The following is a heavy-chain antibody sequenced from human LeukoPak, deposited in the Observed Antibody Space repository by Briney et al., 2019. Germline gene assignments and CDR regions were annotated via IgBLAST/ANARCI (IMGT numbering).Heavy chain of an antibody. CDR3: ARITWSGYYFHFGNRYYFDY. CDR1: GGSFSGYY. Sequence: SETLSLTCAVYGGSFSGYYWSWIRQPPGKGLEWIGEINHSGSTNYNPSLKSRVTISVDTSKNQFSLKLSSVTAADTAVYYCARITWSGYYFHFGNRYYFDYWGQGTLVTVSS. D-gene: IGHD3-3*01. J-gene: IGHJ4*02. CDR2: INHSGST. V-gene: IGHV4-34*01.